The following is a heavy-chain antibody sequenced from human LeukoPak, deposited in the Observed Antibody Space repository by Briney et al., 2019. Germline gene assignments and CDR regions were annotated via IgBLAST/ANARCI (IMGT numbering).Heavy chain of an antibody. D-gene: IGHD1-26*01. CDR3: AKDRASHGSELGGY. Sequence: PGGCLRLFCAASGLTLSRYGMHWVRQAPGKGLEWVEVIWNDGRNKYYANSEKGRFTISRDNSKNTLYLQMNSLRAEDTAVYYCAKDRASHGSELGGYWGQGTLVTVSS. CDR1: GLTLSRYG. CDR2: IWNDGRNK. J-gene: IGHJ4*02. V-gene: IGHV3-33*06.